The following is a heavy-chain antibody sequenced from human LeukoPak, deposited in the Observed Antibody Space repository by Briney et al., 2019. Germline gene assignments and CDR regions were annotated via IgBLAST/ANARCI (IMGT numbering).Heavy chain of an antibody. J-gene: IGHJ4*02. CDR3: XXVGDGYNCANC. D-gene: IGHD5-24*01. CDR2: INHSGST. V-gene: IGHV4-34*01. Sequence: SETLSLTCAVYGGSFSGYYWSWIRQPPGKGLEWIGEINHSGSTNYNPSLKSRVTISVDTSKNQFSLKLSSVTAADTAVYYCXXVGDGYNCANCWGQGTLVTVSS. CDR1: GGSFSGYY.